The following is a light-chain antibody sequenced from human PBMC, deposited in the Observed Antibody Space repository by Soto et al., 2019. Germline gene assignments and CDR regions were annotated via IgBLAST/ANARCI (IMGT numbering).Light chain of an antibody. CDR1: QSVSSNY. CDR3: QQYGNSPQT. J-gene: IGKJ1*01. Sequence: IVLTQSPATLSLSPGERATLSCRASQSVSSNYLAWYHHKPGQAPSLLIYGASHRATGIPDRFSGSGSGTDFTLTISRLEPEDFAVYYCQQYGNSPQTFGQGTKVEIK. V-gene: IGKV3-20*01. CDR2: GAS.